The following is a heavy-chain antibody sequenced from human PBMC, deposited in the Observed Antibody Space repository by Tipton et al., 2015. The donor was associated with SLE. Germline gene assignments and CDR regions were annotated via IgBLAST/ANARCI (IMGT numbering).Heavy chain of an antibody. CDR2: IYSRGGT. V-gene: IGHV4-61*09. D-gene: IGHD5-24*01. CDR1: GVSISSGSYY. CDR3: ARMRGGYNAHH. J-gene: IGHJ5*02. Sequence: TLSLTCPVSGVSISSGSYYWTWVRQPAGKGLEWIGHIYSRGGTNYNPSLKSRVTVSVDTSENQFSLKLTSVTAADTAVYYCARMRGGYNAHHWGQGILVTVSS.